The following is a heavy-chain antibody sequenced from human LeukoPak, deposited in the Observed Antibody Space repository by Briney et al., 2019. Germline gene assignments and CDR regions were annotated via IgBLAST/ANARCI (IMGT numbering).Heavy chain of an antibody. CDR3: ARGAARVAFDI. J-gene: IGHJ3*02. Sequence: SETLSLTCTVSGGSISSGSYYWSWIRQPAGKGLEWIGRIYTSGSTNYNPSLKSRVTISVDTSKNQFSLKLSSVTAADTAVYYCARGAARVAFDIWGQGTMVTVSS. CDR2: IYTSGST. D-gene: IGHD6-6*01. CDR1: GGSISSGSYY. V-gene: IGHV4-61*02.